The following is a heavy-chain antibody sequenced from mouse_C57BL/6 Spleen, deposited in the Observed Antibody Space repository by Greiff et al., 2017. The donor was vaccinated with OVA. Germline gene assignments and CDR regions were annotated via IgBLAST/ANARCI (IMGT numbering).Heavy chain of an antibody. J-gene: IGHJ2*01. CDR1: GYAFTNYL. D-gene: IGHD1-1*01. CDR3: ARKDYYYGSFFDY. CDR2: INPGSGGT. Sequence: QVHLKESGAELVRPGTSVKVSCKASGYAFTNYLIEWVKQRPGQGLEWIGVINPGSGGTNYNEKFKGKATLTADKSSSTAYMQLSSLTSEDSAVYFGARKDYYYGSFFDYWGQGTTLTVSS. V-gene: IGHV1-54*01.